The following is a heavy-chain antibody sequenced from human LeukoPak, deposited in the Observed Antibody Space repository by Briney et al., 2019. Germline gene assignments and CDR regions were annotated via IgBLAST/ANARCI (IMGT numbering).Heavy chain of an antibody. CDR3: ARGSQACGGDCYVDAFDI. CDR1: GFPVSSNY. Sequence: GSLVLSCAASGFPVSSNYMSWVRQAPGKGLEGGSVIYSGGSTYYADSVKGRFTISRDNSKNTLYLQMNSLRAEDTAVYYCARGSQACGGDCYVDAFDIWGQGTMVTVSS. CDR2: IYSGGST. J-gene: IGHJ3*02. D-gene: IGHD2-21*01. V-gene: IGHV3-53*01.